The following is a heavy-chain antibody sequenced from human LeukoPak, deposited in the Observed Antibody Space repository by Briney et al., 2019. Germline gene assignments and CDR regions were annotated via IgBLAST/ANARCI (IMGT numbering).Heavy chain of an antibody. D-gene: IGHD3-22*01. CDR1: GFTFSNYV. Sequence: GGSLRLSCAASGFTFSNYVMNWLRQAPGKGLEWVSFISSSSSYRYYADSVKGRFTISRDNAKNSLYLQMNSLRAEDTAVYYCARDSPYYYDSSGYTERFDYWGQGTLVTVSS. V-gene: IGHV3-21*01. CDR2: ISSSSSYR. CDR3: ARDSPYYYDSSGYTERFDY. J-gene: IGHJ4*02.